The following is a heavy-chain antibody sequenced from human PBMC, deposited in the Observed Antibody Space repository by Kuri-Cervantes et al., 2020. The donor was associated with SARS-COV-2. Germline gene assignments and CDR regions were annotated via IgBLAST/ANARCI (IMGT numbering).Heavy chain of an antibody. V-gene: IGHV4-39*01. CDR2: IYYSGST. D-gene: IGHD3-3*01. Sequence: SETLSLTCTVSGGSISSSDYYWDWIRQPPGKGLEWIGSIYYSGSTYNNPSLKSRVTISADTSKNQFSLRLRSVTAADTAVYYCARRQPTVFGAADWFDPWGRGTLVTVSS. CDR3: ARRQPTVFGAADWFDP. CDR1: GGSISSSDYY. J-gene: IGHJ5*02.